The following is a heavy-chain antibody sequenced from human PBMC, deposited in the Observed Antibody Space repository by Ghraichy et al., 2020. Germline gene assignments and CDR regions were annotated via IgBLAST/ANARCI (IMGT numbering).Heavy chain of an antibody. CDR3: ARDVGYGDSEYNWFDP. CDR1: GGSISSYY. D-gene: IGHD4-17*01. V-gene: IGHV4-4*07. CDR2: IYTSGST. J-gene: IGHJ5*02. Sequence: SETLSLTCTVSGGSISSYYWSWIRQPAGKGLEWIGRIYTSGSTNYNPSLKSRVTMSVDTSKNQFSLKLSSVTAADTAVYYCARDVGYGDSEYNWFDPWGQGTLVTVSS.